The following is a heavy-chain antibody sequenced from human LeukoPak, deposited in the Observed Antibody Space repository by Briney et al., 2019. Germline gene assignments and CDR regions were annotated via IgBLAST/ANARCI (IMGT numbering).Heavy chain of an antibody. D-gene: IGHD5-12*01. CDR2: IRYDGSNK. CDR1: GFTFSSYG. Sequence: GGSLRLSCAASGFTFSSYGMHWVRQAPGKGLEWVAFIRYDGSNKYYADSVKGRFTISRDNSKNTLYLQMNSLRAEDTAVYYCAKDGGYEPLGRPPHAFDIWGQGTMVTVSS. CDR3: AKDGGYEPLGRPPHAFDI. J-gene: IGHJ3*02. V-gene: IGHV3-30*02.